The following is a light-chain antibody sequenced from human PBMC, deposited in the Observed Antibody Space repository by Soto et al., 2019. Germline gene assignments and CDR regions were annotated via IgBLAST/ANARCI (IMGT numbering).Light chain of an antibody. Sequence: EIVLTQSPGTLSLSPGEGATLSCRASQIVSNNYLAWYQQKPGQAPRLLVYGASRRATGIPDRFSGSGSGTDFTLTISRLEPEDFAVYYCQQYGNSLPWTFGQGTNVEIK. J-gene: IGKJ1*01. CDR3: QQYGNSLPWT. V-gene: IGKV3-20*01. CDR2: GAS. CDR1: QIVSNNY.